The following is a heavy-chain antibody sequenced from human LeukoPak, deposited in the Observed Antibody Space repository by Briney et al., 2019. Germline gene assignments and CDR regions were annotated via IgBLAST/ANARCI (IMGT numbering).Heavy chain of an antibody. V-gene: IGHV4-31*03. CDR1: GGSISSGGYY. CDR3: ASSYCGGDCQLFDY. J-gene: IGHJ4*02. D-gene: IGHD2-21*02. CDR2: IYYSGST. Sequence: SQTLSLTCTVSGGSISSGGYYWSWIRQHPGKGLEWIGYIYYSGSTYYNPSLKSRVTISVDTSKNQFSLKLSSVTAADTAVYYCASSYCGGDCQLFDYWGQGTLVTVSS.